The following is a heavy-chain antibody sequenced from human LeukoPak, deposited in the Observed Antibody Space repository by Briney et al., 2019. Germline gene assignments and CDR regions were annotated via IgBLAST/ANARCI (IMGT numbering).Heavy chain of an antibody. CDR3: AGGDYSSSFDF. CDR1: GGSISSSNW. CDR2: VYHSGST. Sequence: SETLSLTCAVSGGSISSSNWWSWVRQPPGKGLEWIGEVYHSGSTNNNPSLKSRVTISIDKSKHQFSLRLTSVTAADTAVYYCAGGDYSSSFDFWGQGTMVTVSS. D-gene: IGHD6-13*01. V-gene: IGHV4-4*02. J-gene: IGHJ3*01.